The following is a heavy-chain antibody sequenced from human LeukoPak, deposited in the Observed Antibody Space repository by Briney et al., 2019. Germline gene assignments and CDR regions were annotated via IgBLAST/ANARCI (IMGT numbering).Heavy chain of an antibody. V-gene: IGHV3-23*01. J-gene: IGHJ3*02. D-gene: IGHD6-13*01. Sequence: GVSLRLFCAASVFTFSSYAMSGVRQAPGKGWEGVSGISGGGGSTYYEDSVKGRFTISRENAKNSLYLQMNSMRVEDAAVYFCARAPINLAAAGTSVAFDIWGQGTMVTVSS. CDR1: VFTFSSYA. CDR2: ISGGGGST. CDR3: ARAPINLAAAGTSVAFDI.